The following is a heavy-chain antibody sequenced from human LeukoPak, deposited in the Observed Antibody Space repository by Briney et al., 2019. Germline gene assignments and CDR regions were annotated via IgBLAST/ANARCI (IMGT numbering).Heavy chain of an antibody. CDR1: GGSISSYY. J-gene: IGHJ3*02. CDR2: IYYSGST. CDR3: AGGKWEPENSAFDI. Sequence: SETLSLTCTVPGGSISSYYWSWIRQPPGKGLEWIGYIYYSGSTNYNPSLKSRVTISVDTSKNQFSLKLSSVTAADTAVYYCAGGKWEPENSAFDIWGQGTMVTVSS. D-gene: IGHD1-26*01. V-gene: IGHV4-59*01.